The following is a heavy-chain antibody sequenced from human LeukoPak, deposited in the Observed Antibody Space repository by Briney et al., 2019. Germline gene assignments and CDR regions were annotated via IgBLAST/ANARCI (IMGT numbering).Heavy chain of an antibody. J-gene: IGHJ5*02. CDR1: GFTFSDTW. CDR2: IKSKTDGGPS. V-gene: IGHV3-15*01. Sequence: TGGSLRLSCAASGFTFSDTWMSWVRQAPGKGLEWVGRIKSKTDGGPSDYAAAVKGRFTIARADTENTLYLQIDSQKTEDTAVYYCTTDSVVRWGQGTLVSVSS. CDR3: TTDSVVR.